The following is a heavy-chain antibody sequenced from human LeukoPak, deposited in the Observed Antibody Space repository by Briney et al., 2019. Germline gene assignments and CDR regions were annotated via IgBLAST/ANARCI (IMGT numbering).Heavy chain of an antibody. CDR1: GFTVSSNY. V-gene: IGHV3-53*01. CDR2: IYSGGST. Sequence: GGSLRLSCAASGFTVSSNYMSWVRQAPGKGLEWVSVIYSGGSTYYADSVKGRSTISRDNSKNTLYLQMNSLRAEDTAVYYCARAEVSGYMGYWGQGTLVTVSS. J-gene: IGHJ4*02. D-gene: IGHD5-18*01. CDR3: ARAEVSGYMGY.